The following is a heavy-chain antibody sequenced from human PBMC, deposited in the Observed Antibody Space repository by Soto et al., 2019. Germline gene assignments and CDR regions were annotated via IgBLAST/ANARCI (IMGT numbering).Heavy chain of an antibody. Sequence: GGSLRLSFAASGFTFSGYDMHWFRQAAGSSLEWVSAIGTAGDTYYPGSVKGRFTISRENAKNSLYLQMNSLRAGDTAVYYCARGRCSGGSCYYFDYWGEGTLLT. D-gene: IGHD2-15*01. CDR2: IGTAGDT. CDR3: ARGRCSGGSCYYFDY. J-gene: IGHJ4*02. V-gene: IGHV3-13*01. CDR1: GFTFSGYD.